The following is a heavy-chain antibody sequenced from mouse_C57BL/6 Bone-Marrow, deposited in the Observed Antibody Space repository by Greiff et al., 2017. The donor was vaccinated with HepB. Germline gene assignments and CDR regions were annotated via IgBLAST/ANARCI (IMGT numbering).Heavy chain of an antibody. CDR1: GYTFTSFG. V-gene: IGHV1-81*01. CDR2: IYPRSGNN. CDR3: ATGGSAQFAY. J-gene: IGHJ3*01. D-gene: IGHD1-1*01. Sequence: VQLVESGAELARPGDSVKLSCKASGYTFTSFGISWVKQRTGQGLEWIGEIYPRSGNNYYNEKFKGKATLTADKSSSTAYMELRSLTSEDSAVYFCATGGSAQFAYWGQGTLVTVSA.